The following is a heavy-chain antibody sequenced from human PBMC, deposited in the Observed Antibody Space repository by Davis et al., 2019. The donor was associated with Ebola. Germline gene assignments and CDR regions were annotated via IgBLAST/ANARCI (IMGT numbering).Heavy chain of an antibody. J-gene: IGHJ4*02. Sequence: ASVKVSCKASGGTVGTYAISWVRLAPGQGLEWMGWISAYSGHTNYAQKLQGRVTMTTDTSTSTAYMELRSLRSDDTAEYYCARGRNNGWDFDYWGQGTLVTVSS. D-gene: IGHD1/OR15-1a*01. V-gene: IGHV1-18*01. CDR1: GGTVGTYA. CDR3: ARGRNNGWDFDY. CDR2: ISAYSGHT.